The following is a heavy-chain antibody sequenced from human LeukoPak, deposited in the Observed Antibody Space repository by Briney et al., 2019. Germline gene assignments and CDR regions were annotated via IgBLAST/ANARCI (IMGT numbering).Heavy chain of an antibody. Sequence: GGSLRLSCAASGFTFSSYAMSWVRQAPGKGLEWVSAISGSGGSTYYADSVKGRFTISRDNSKNTLYLQMNSLRAEDTAVYYCAKDGVRFLEWLLSGRYFDYWGQGTLVTVSS. CDR2: ISGSGGST. J-gene: IGHJ4*02. V-gene: IGHV3-23*01. CDR1: GFTFSSYA. CDR3: AKDGVRFLEWLLSGRYFDY. D-gene: IGHD3-3*01.